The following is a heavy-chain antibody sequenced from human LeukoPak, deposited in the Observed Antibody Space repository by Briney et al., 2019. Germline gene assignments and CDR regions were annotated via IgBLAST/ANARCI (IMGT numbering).Heavy chain of an antibody. V-gene: IGHV1-18*01. CDR1: GYTFTSDG. J-gene: IGHJ4*02. CDR2: ISAYNGNT. Sequence: ATVKVSCKASGYTFTSDGISWVRQPPAPGLEWMGWISAYNGNTNYAHKLHDRVTMTTDTSTSTAYMELRSLRSDDTAVYYCARVAPELIGYCSSTSCYPPPYFDYWGEGTLVTVSS. D-gene: IGHD2-2*01. CDR3: ARVAPELIGYCSSTSCYPPPYFDY.